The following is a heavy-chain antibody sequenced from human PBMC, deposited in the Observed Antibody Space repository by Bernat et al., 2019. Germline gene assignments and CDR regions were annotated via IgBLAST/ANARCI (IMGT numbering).Heavy chain of an antibody. CDR1: GFSVSSNY. V-gene: IGHV3-53*02. D-gene: IGHD6-13*01. CDR2: IYSGGTT. J-gene: IGHJ4*02. Sequence: EVQLVETGGGLIQPGGSLRLSCAASGFSVSSNYMSWVRQAPGKGLEWVSVIYSGGTTYYAESVKGRCTVSRDDSTNTMYHQMSSLRVEEKAVYYCARGAVYASSWYSSPFDYWGQGTLVTVSS. CDR3: ARGAVYASSWYSSPFDY.